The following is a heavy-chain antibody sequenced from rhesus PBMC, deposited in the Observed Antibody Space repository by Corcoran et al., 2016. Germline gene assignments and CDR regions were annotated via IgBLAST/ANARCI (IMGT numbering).Heavy chain of an antibody. D-gene: IGHD2-21*01. CDR3: ARDQYCAGSGCYGFDY. J-gene: IGHJ4*01. V-gene: IGHV2-1*01. Sequence: QVTLKESGPALVKPTQTLTLTCTFSGFSLSTSGMGVGWIRQPSRKTLEWLALIYWDDDKRYSTSLKSRITISKDTSKNQVVLTMTNMDPVDTATYYCARDQYCAGSGCYGFDYWGQGVLVTVSS. CDR1: GFSLSTSGMG. CDR2: IYWDDDK.